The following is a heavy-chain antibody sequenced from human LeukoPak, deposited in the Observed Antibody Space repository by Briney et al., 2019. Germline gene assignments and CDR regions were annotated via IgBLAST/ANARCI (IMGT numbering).Heavy chain of an antibody. CDR2: ISWNSGSI. J-gene: IGHJ4*02. CDR3: ARGLQTGTDY. V-gene: IGHV3-9*01. Sequence: GGSLRLSCAASGFTFDDYAMHWVRQAPGKGLEWVSGISWNSGSIGYADSVKGRFTISRDNAKNSLYLQMSSLRAEDTAFYYCARGLQTGTDYWGQGTLVTVSS. D-gene: IGHD1-1*01. CDR1: GFTFDDYA.